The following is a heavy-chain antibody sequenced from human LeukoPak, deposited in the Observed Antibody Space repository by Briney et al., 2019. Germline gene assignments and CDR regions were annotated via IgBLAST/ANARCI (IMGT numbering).Heavy chain of an antibody. D-gene: IGHD2-15*01. J-gene: IGHJ6*03. Sequence: SVKVSCKASGGTFSSYAISWVRQAPGQGLEWMGRIIPIFGTANYAQKLQGRVTITTDESTSTAHMELSSLRSEDTAVYYCARGARLAAGYRYYYYMDVWGKGTTVTVSS. V-gene: IGHV1-69*05. CDR1: GGTFSSYA. CDR3: ARGARLAAGYRYYYYMDV. CDR2: IIPIFGTA.